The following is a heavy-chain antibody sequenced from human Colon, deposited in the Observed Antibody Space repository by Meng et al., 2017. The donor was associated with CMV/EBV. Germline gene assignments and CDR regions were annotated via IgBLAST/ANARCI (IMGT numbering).Heavy chain of an antibody. D-gene: IGHD3-10*01. CDR1: GYTFTDHY. CDR3: ARGDNRGHQTLRS. CDR2: IHPNTGAT. Sequence: VQLVQSGAELKKTGASVKVPCKASGYTFTDHYLHWVRQAPGQGLEWMGRIHPNTGATDYAQEFRGRVTMTRDTSITTAYMDLNWLNSDDTAVYYCARGDNRGHQTLRSWGQGALVTVSS. V-gene: IGHV1-2*06. J-gene: IGHJ5*02.